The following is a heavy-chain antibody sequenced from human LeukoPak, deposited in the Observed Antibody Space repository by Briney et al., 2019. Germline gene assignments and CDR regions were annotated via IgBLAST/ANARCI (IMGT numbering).Heavy chain of an antibody. CDR1: GGSISSGDYY. J-gene: IGHJ4*02. CDR2: IYYSGST. CDR3: ARAKSEMATIISFDY. D-gene: IGHD5-24*01. V-gene: IGHV4-30-4*01. Sequence: SQTLSLTCTVSGGSISSGDYYWSWIRQPPGKGLEWIGYIYYSGSTYYNPSLKSRVTISVDTSKNQSSLKLSSVTAADTAVYYCARAKSEMATIISFDYWGQGTLVTVSS.